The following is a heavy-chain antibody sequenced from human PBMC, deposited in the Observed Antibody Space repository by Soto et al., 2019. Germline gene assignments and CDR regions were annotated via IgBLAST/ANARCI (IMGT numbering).Heavy chain of an antibody. CDR3: ARESRYCSGGSCYFLPGIDY. CDR1: GGTFSSYA. Sequence: QVQLVQSGAEVKKPGSSVKVSCKASGGTFSSYAISWVRQAPGQGLEWMGGIIPIFGTANSAQKFQGRVTITADESTSTAYMELSSLRSDDTAVYYCARESRYCSGGSCYFLPGIDYWGQGTLVTVSS. V-gene: IGHV1-69*12. J-gene: IGHJ4*02. D-gene: IGHD2-15*01. CDR2: IIPIFGTA.